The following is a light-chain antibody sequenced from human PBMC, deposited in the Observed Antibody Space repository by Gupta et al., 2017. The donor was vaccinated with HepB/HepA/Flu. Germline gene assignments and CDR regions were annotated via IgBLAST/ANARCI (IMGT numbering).Light chain of an antibody. CDR1: QTITANM. J-gene: IGKJ1*01. CDR3: QQYATSPTT. CDR2: GAS. V-gene: IGKV3-20*01. Sequence: EIVLTQSPGTLSLSPGTSATLSCRASQTITANMLAWYQQKPGQAPRVLIYGASSRSTDIPDRFSGSGSGTDFTLTISRLEPEDFVVYYCQQYATSPTTFGQGTRVEIK.